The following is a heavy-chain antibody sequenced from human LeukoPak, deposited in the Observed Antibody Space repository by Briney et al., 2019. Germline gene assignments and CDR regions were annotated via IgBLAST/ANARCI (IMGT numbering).Heavy chain of an antibody. CDR1: GFTVSSNY. V-gene: IGHV3-53*05. CDR2: IYSGGST. J-gene: IGHJ3*02. CDR3: ATQETVAGIYHAFDI. Sequence: PGGSLRLSCAASGFTVSSNYMSWVRQAPGKGLEWVSVIYSGGSTYYADSVKGRFTISRDNSKNTLYLQMNSLRAEDTAVYYCATQETVAGIYHAFDIWGQGTMVTLSS. D-gene: IGHD6-13*01.